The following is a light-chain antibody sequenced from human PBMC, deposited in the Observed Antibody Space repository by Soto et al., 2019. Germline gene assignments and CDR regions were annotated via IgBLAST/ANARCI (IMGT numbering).Light chain of an antibody. CDR2: GAS. J-gene: IGKJ1*01. V-gene: IGKV3-20*01. Sequence: EIVLTQSPGTLSLSRVGIATLSVMASQSVSNNYLAWYQQKPGQAPRLLIYGASNRATGIPDRFSGSGSGTDFTLTISRLETEDFAVYYCQQYGSSGTFGQGTKVDIK. CDR3: QQYGSSGT. CDR1: QSVSNNY.